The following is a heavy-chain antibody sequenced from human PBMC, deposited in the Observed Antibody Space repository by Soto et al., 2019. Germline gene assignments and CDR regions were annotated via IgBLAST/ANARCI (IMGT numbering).Heavy chain of an antibody. CDR2: ISHDGNSK. CDR3: AKTITVPPSDDSRSRGALIDH. J-gene: IGHJ4*02. V-gene: IGHV3-30*18. CDR1: GFTFSVFG. D-gene: IGHD2-15*01. Sequence: QVHLVESGGGVVQPGGSLRLSCAASGFTFSVFGMHWVRQAPGKGPEWVAVISHDGNSKHYADSVKGRFSISRDNAKNTVSLLMDSLRPEDTSLYYCAKTITVPPSDDSRSRGALIDHWGQGTLVTVSS.